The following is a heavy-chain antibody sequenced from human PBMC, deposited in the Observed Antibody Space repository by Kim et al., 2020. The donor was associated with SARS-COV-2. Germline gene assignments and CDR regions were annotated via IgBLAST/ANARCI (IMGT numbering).Heavy chain of an antibody. Sequence: SETLSLTCAVYGGSFSGYYWSWIRQPPGKGLEWIGEINHSGSTNYNPSLKSRVTISVDTSKNQFSLKLSSVTAADTAVYYCARQAWELLLVGWFDPWGQGTLVTVSS. V-gene: IGHV4-34*01. CDR2: INHSGST. CDR3: ARQAWELLLVGWFDP. CDR1: GGSFSGYY. D-gene: IGHD1-26*01. J-gene: IGHJ5*02.